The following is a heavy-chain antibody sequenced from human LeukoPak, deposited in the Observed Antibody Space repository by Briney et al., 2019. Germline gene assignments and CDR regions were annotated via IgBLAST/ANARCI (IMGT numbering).Heavy chain of an antibody. V-gene: IGHV1-46*01. CDR2: INPSGGST. Sequence: ASVKVSCMASGYTFTSYYIHWVRQAPGQGLEWMGIINPSGGSTSYAQKFQGRVTMTRDTSTSTVYMELSSLRSEDTAVYYCARAVVAAAGSGYYYGMDVWGKGTTVTVSS. CDR1: GYTFTSYY. J-gene: IGHJ6*04. D-gene: IGHD6-13*01. CDR3: ARAVVAAAGSGYYYGMDV.